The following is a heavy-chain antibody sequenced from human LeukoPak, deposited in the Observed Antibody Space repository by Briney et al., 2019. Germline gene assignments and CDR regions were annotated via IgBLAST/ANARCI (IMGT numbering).Heavy chain of an antibody. V-gene: IGHV4-59*08. CDR3: ARHLRSGYGMDV. CDR2: IYYSGST. Sequence: SETLSLTCTVSGGSISSYYWSWIRQPPGKGLEWIGYIYYSGSTNYNPSLKSRVTISVDTSKNQFSLKLSSVTAADTAVYYCARHLRSGYGMDVWDQGTTVTVSS. CDR1: GGSISSYY. J-gene: IGHJ6*02.